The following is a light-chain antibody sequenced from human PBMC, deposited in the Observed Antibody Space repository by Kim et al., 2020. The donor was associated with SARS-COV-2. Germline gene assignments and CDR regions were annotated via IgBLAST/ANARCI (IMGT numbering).Light chain of an antibody. CDR1: SSDVGGYNS. J-gene: IGLJ2*01. V-gene: IGLV2-14*03. Sequence: QSITLSCTGTSSDVGGYNSVSWYQQHPGKAPKLMIYDVSARPSGVSDRFSGSKSDNTASLTISGLQPEDEADYFCSSYTGTTTSVLFGGGTKVTVL. CDR2: DVS. CDR3: SSYTGTTTSVL.